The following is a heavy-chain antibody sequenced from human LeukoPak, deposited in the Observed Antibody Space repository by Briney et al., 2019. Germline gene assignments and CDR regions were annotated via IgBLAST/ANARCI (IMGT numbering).Heavy chain of an antibody. J-gene: IGHJ6*03. Sequence: PSETLSLTCTVSGGSISTYYWTWIRQPPGKGPEWIGYVYYTGSTNYNPSLKSRVTISVDTSKNQFSLKLNSVTAADTAVYYCAREYTIFGVVNPGYYMDVWGKGTTVTVSS. CDR1: GGSISTYY. V-gene: IGHV4-59*01. D-gene: IGHD3-3*01. CDR3: AREYTIFGVVNPGYYMDV. CDR2: VYYTGST.